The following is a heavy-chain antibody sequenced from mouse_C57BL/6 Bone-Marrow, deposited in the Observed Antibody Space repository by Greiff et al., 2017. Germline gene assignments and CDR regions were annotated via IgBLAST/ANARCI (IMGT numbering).Heavy chain of an antibody. D-gene: IGHD2-4*01. Sequence: VHVKQSGPELVKPGASVKISCKASGYSFTDYNMNWVKQSNGKSLEWIGVINPNYGTTSYNQKFKGKATLTVDQSSSTAYMQLNSLTSEDSAVYYCARSSSYDYDGAYWGQGTLVTVSA. CDR3: ARSSSYDYDGAY. CDR2: INPNYGTT. CDR1: GYSFTDYN. V-gene: IGHV1-39*01. J-gene: IGHJ3*01.